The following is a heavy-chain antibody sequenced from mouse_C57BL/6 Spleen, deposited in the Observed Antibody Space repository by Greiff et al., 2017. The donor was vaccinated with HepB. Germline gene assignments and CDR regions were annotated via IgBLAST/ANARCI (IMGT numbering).Heavy chain of an antibody. J-gene: IGHJ3*01. D-gene: IGHD4-1*01. CDR1: GFTFSDYG. V-gene: IGHV5-17*01. CDR3: AKGRTGTFAY. CDR2: ISSGSSTI. Sequence: EVQRVESGGGLVKPGGSLKLSCAASGFTFSDYGMHWVRQAPEKGLEWVAYISSGSSTIYYADTVKGRFTISRDNAKNTLFLQMTSLRSEDTAMYYCAKGRTGTFAYWGQGTLVTVSA.